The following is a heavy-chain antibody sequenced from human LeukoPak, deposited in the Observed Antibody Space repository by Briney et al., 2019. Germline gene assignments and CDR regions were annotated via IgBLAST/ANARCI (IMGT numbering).Heavy chain of an antibody. CDR1: GGSFSGYY. J-gene: IGHJ4*02. CDR3: ARAPYCGGDCSRASDY. Sequence: SETLSLTCAVYGGSFSGYYWSWIRQPPGKGLEWIGEINYSGTTNYNPSLKSRVTISADTYKNLFSLSLSSVTAADTGVHYCARAPYCGGDCSRASDYWGQGSLVTVSS. D-gene: IGHD2-21*02. V-gene: IGHV4-34*01. CDR2: INYSGTT.